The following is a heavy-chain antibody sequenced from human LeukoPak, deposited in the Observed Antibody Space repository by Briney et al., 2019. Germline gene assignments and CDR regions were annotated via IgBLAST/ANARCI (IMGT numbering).Heavy chain of an antibody. CDR3: ARATGYSSSWRFYYFDY. J-gene: IGHJ4*02. Sequence: SETLSLTCTVSGGSISSYYWSWIRQPPGKGLEWIGEINHSGSTNYNPSLKSRVTISVDTSKNQFSLKLSSVTAADTAVYYCARATGYSSSWRFYYFDYWGQGTLVTVSS. D-gene: IGHD6-13*01. CDR1: GGSISSYY. CDR2: INHSGST. V-gene: IGHV4-34*01.